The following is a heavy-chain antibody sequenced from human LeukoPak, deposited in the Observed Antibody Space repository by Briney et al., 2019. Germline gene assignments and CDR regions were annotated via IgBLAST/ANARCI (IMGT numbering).Heavy chain of an antibody. V-gene: IGHV3-48*03. Sequence: GGSLRLSSAASGFTFSSYEMNWVRQAPGKGLEWVSYISSSGSTIYYADSVKGRFTISRDNAKNSLYLQMNSLRAEDTAVYYCASFATYGYSYRYYFDYWGQGTLVTVSS. CDR2: ISSSGSTI. CDR3: ASFATYGYSYRYYFDY. J-gene: IGHJ4*02. CDR1: GFTFSSYE. D-gene: IGHD5-18*01.